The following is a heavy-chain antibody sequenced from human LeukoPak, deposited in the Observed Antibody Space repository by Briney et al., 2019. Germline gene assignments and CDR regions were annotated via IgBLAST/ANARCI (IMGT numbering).Heavy chain of an antibody. CDR3: ARLGSYHDF. CDR2: IHTSGAS. J-gene: IGHJ4*02. CDR1: GASISNYY. D-gene: IGHD1-26*01. Sequence: PSETLSLTCTVSGASISNYYWSWLRQTPEKGLEWMGHIHTSGASSYYPSLESRLTLSIDTSRKQLSLKLTSVTAADTAVYFCARLGSYHDFWGQGPLVTVSS. V-gene: IGHV4-4*09.